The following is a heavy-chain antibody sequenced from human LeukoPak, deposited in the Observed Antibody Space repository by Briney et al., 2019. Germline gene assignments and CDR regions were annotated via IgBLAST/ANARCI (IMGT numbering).Heavy chain of an antibody. CDR3: VGDLLIGGGSWSVPSLDS. Sequence: GGSLRLSCAASGFIFSNYWMHWVRQVPGKGLLWVSRINVDGSRKIYADSVKGRFAISGDNAKNTLSLQMNSLRVDDTAVYYCVGDLLIGGGSWSVPSLDSWGQGILVTVSS. J-gene: IGHJ4*02. CDR1: GFIFSNYW. V-gene: IGHV3-74*01. D-gene: IGHD1-14*01. CDR2: INVDGSRK.